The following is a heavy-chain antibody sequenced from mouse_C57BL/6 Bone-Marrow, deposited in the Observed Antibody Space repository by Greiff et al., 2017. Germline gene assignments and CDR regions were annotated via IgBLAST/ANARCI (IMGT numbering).Heavy chain of an antibody. Sequence: EVKLVESEGGLVQPGSSMKLSCTASGFTFSDYYMAWVRQVPEKGLEWVANINYDGSSTYYLDSLKSRFIISRDNAKNILYLQMSSLKSEDTATYYCAREGGTTVVADWYFDVWGTGTTVTVSS. CDR2: INYDGSST. V-gene: IGHV5-16*01. J-gene: IGHJ1*03. D-gene: IGHD1-1*01. CDR3: AREGGTTVVADWYFDV. CDR1: GFTFSDYY.